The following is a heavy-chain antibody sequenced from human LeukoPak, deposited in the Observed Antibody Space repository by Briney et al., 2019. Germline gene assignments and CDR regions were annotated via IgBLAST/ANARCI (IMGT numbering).Heavy chain of an antibody. V-gene: IGHV1-2*02. J-gene: IGHJ3*02. CDR2: INPNSGGT. D-gene: IGHD3-16*02. CDR1: GYTFTGYY. CDR3: ARLHQDYVWGSYRYTGAFDI. Sequence: ASVKVSCKASGYTFTGYYMHWVRQAPGQGLEWMGWINPNSGGTNYAQKFQGRVTMTRDTSLSTAYMELSRLRSDDTALYYCARLHQDYVWGSYRYTGAFDIWGQGTMVTVSS.